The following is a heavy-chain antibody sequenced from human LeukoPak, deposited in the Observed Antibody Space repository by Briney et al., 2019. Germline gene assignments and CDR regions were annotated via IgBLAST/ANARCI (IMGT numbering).Heavy chain of an antibody. D-gene: IGHD3-22*01. V-gene: IGHV4-59*01. Sequence: SETLSLTCTVSGGSISTYYWSWIRQPPGKGLEWIAYIHYSGSTNYNPSLKSRVTISVDTSKKHLSLKLSSVTAADTAVYYCAKPPNSFDSSGSRLGYFDYWGQGTLVTVSS. CDR2: IHYSGST. J-gene: IGHJ4*02. CDR1: GGSISTYY. CDR3: AKPPNSFDSSGSRLGYFDY.